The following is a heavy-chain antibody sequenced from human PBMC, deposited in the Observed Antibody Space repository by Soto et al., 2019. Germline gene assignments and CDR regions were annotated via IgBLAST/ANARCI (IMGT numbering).Heavy chain of an antibody. D-gene: IGHD6-19*01. CDR3: ARVKGAVADPSTYYYYGMDV. V-gene: IGHV3-74*01. CDR1: GFTFISYW. CDR2: INSDGSST. Sequence: GGSLRLSCAASGFTFISYWMHWVRQAPGKGLVWVSRINSDGSSTSYADSVKGRFTISRDNAKNTLYLQMNSLRAEDTAVYYCARVKGAVADPSTYYYYGMDVWGQGTTVTVSS. J-gene: IGHJ6*02.